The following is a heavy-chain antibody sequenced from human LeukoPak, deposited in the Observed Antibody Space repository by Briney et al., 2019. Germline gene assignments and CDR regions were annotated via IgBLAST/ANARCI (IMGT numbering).Heavy chain of an antibody. J-gene: IGHJ4*02. D-gene: IGHD2-21*02. Sequence: ASVKVSCKASGYTFTNYGISWVRQAPGQGLEWTGWISAYNGNTNYAQKLQGRVTMTTDTSTSTVYMELSSLRSEDTAVYYCARDRWAYCGGDCYSNLDYWGQGTLVTVSS. CDR2: ISAYNGNT. CDR3: ARDRWAYCGGDCYSNLDY. V-gene: IGHV1-18*01. CDR1: GYTFTNYG.